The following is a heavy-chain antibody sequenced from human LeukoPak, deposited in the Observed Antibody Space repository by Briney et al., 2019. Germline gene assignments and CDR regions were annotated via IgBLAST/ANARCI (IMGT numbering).Heavy chain of an antibody. CDR2: IIPIFGTA. J-gene: IGHJ6*03. Sequence: SVKVSCKASGGTFSSYAIIWVRQAPGQGLEWMGGIIPIFGTANYAQKFQGRVTITADESTSTAYMELSSLRSEDTAVYYCASVEVIVGATLYYYYMDVWGKGTTVTVSS. V-gene: IGHV1-69*01. D-gene: IGHD1-26*01. CDR1: GGTFSSYA. CDR3: ASVEVIVGATLYYYYMDV.